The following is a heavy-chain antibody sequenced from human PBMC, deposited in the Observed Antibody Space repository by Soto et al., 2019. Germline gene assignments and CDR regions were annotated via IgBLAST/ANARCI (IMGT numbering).Heavy chain of an antibody. CDR1: GGSISSYY. CDR2: IYYSGST. J-gene: IGHJ3*02. Sequence: QVQLQESGPGLVKPSETLSLTCTVSGGSISSYYWSWIRQPPGKGLEWIGYIYYSGSTNYNPSLRSRVTISVATSKNHFYLRLSSVNAADTAVYYCARNFLGTVARTIFSAFDIWGQGTMVTVSS. D-gene: IGHD4-17*01. CDR3: ARNFLGTVARTIFSAFDI. V-gene: IGHV4-59*08.